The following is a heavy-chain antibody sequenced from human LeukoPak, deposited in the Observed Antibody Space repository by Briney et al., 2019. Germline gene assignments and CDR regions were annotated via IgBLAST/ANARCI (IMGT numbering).Heavy chain of an antibody. D-gene: IGHD6-19*01. CDR3: AKYLRLAVAGPDSRVPPVKKDYYYYYYMDV. J-gene: IGHJ6*03. CDR2: ISGSGGST. CDR1: GFTFSSYA. V-gene: IGHV3-23*01. Sequence: GGSLRLSCAASGFTFSSYAMSWVRQAPGKGLEWVSAISGSGGSTYYADSVKGRFTISRDNSKNTLYLQMNSLRAEDTAVYYCAKYLRLAVAGPDSRVPPVKKDYYYYYYMDVWGKGTTVTVSS.